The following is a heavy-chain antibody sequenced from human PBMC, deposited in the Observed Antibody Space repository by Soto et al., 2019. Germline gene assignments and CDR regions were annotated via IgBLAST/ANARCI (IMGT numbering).Heavy chain of an antibody. V-gene: IGHV1-58*01. J-gene: IGHJ4*02. Sequence: QMQLVQSGPEVKKPGTSVKVSCKASGFIFTSSSVQWVRQARGQRLEWIGWITVGTGNTNYAQKFQERVTITRDMSTSTAYTELSNLRSEDTAVYYCAAGDSSGYYGGWGQGTQVTVSS. CDR2: ITVGTGNT. D-gene: IGHD3-22*01. CDR1: GFIFTSSS. CDR3: AAGDSSGYYGG.